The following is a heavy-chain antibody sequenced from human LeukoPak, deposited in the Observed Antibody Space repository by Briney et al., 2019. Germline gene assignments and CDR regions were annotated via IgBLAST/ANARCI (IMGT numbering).Heavy chain of an antibody. V-gene: IGHV1-69*13. D-gene: IGHD5-24*01. CDR3: ARDSNGGYNPRNFDY. Sequence: ASVKVSCKASGYTFTSYDINWVRQVTGQGLEWMGGIIPIFGTANYAQKFQGRVTITADESTSTAYMELSSLRSEDTAVYYCARDSNGGYNPRNFDYWGQGTLVTVSS. CDR2: IIPIFGTA. CDR1: GYTFTSYD. J-gene: IGHJ4*02.